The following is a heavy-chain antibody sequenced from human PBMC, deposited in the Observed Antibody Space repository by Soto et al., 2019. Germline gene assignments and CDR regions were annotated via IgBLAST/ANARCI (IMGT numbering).Heavy chain of an antibody. J-gene: IGHJ3*02. V-gene: IGHV1-69*02. CDR3: ARGDYYDTSGPFSDAFDI. Sequence: LEWMGRIIPILGIANYAQKFQGRVTITADKSTSTAYMELSSLRSEDTAVYYCARGDYYDTSGPFSDAFDIWGQGTMVTVSS. D-gene: IGHD3-22*01. CDR2: IIPILGIA.